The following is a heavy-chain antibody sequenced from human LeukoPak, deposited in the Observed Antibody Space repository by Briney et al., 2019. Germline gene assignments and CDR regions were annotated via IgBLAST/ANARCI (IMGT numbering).Heavy chain of an antibody. D-gene: IGHD4-17*01. CDR2: IYYSGST. CDR1: GDSISSGDYY. V-gene: IGHV4-61*08. J-gene: IGHJ6*04. CDR3: ARGDYGDYWMDV. Sequence: NPSETLSLTCTVSGDSISSGDYYWSWIRQPPGKGLEWIGYIYYSGSTNYNPSLKSRVTISVDTSKNQFSLKLSSVTAADTAVYYCARGDYGDYWMDVWGKGTTVAVSS.